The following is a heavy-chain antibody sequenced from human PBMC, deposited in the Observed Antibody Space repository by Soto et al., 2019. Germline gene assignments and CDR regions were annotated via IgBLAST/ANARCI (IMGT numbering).Heavy chain of an antibody. J-gene: IGHJ5*02. CDR3: VRGGLSGGFSNYGS. D-gene: IGHD1-26*01. V-gene: IGHV3-74*01. CDR1: GFSFNDYW. Sequence: EVQLVESGGGLVQPGGSLRLSCAASGFSFNDYWMHWVRQAPGQGLLWVSRIHMDGTTTTYADSVKGRFTISRDNANNMMYLQMNSLRVEDTAVYYCVRGGLSGGFSNYGSWGQGALVTVSS. CDR2: IHMDGTTT.